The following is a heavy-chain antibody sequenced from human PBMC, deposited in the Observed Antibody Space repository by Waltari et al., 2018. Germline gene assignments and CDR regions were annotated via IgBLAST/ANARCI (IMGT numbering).Heavy chain of an antibody. J-gene: IGHJ4*02. D-gene: IGHD3-16*01. Sequence: EVQLVESGGGLVQPGGSLRLSCAASGFNFSSYWLSWVRQATGNGLEWVANIKQNGSEKYYVDSGKGRFTISRDNAKNSLYLQMNSLRAEDTAVYYCARLYHDYGDYWGQGTLVTVSS. CDR2: IKQNGSEK. CDR3: ARLYHDYGDY. CDR1: GFNFSSYW. V-gene: IGHV3-7*04.